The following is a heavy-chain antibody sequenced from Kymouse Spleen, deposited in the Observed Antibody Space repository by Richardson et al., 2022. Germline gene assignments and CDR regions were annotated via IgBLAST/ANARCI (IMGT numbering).Heavy chain of an antibody. CDR2: INHSGST. CDR3: ARGPYSSSPDY. J-gene: IGHJ4*02. CDR1: GGSFSGYY. V-gene: IGHV4-34*01. Sequence: QVQLQQWGAGLLKPSETLSLTCAVYGGSFSGYYWSWIRQPPGKGLEWIGEINHSGSTNYNPSLKSRVTISVDTSKNQFSLKLSSVTAADTAVYYCARGPYSSSPDYWGQGTLVTVSS. D-gene: IGHD6-6*01.